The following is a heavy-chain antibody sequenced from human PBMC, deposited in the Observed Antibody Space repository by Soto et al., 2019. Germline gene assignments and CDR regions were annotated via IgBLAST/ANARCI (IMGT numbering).Heavy chain of an antibody. CDR1: GFTFSSDW. CDR3: ARDYSSYGPFDY. D-gene: IGHD5-18*01. V-gene: IGHV3-74*01. Sequence: PGGSLRLSCAASGFTFSSDWMHWVRQAPGKGLVWVSRINTDGSGTSYADSVKGRFTISRDNAKNSLYLQMNSLRAEDTTVYYCARDYSSYGPFDYWGQGTLVTVSS. J-gene: IGHJ4*02. CDR2: INTDGSGT.